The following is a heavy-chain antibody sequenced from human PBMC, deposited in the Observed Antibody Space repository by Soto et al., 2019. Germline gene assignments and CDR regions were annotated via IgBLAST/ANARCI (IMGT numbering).Heavy chain of an antibody. Sequence: GGSLRLSCAASGFTFSIYAMSSVRQAPGKGLEWVSSISVSGGSTYYADSVKGRFTISRDNSKNTLYPQMNSMRAEDTDVYYCATERRITIFGVVILLRDYFDYWVQGTRVTVSP. D-gene: IGHD3-3*01. CDR2: ISVSGGST. CDR3: ATERRITIFGVVILLRDYFDY. V-gene: IGHV3-23*01. J-gene: IGHJ4*02. CDR1: GFTFSIYA.